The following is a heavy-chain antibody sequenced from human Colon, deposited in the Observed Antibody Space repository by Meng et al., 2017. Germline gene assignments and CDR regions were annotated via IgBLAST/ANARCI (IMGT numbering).Heavy chain of an antibody. CDR2: IYSSGNT. CDR3: ARNYVLPAVIGYFDL. V-gene: IGHV4-61*02. J-gene: IGHJ2*01. D-gene: IGHD2-2*01. Sequence: QVQLEEAGPGLVTPAETLHLTCTVSGGSISRGTYYWSWIRQPAGKGLEWIGRIYSSGNTNYNPSLKSRVTMSVDTSKNQFSLKLSSVTAADTDVYYCARNYVLPAVIGYFDLWGRGTLVTVSS. CDR1: GGSISRGTYY.